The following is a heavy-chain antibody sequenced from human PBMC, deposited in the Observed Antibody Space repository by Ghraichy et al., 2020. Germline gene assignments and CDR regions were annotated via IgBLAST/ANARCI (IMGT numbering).Heavy chain of an antibody. Sequence: GGSLKLSCAASGFTVSSNYMSWVRQAPGKGLEWVSVIYSGGSTYYADSVKGRFTISRDNSKNTLYLQMNSLRAEDTAVYYCARDHAAVAGFDYWGQGTLVTVSS. CDR1: GFTVSSNY. CDR2: IYSGGST. V-gene: IGHV3-53*01. D-gene: IGHD6-19*01. J-gene: IGHJ4*02. CDR3: ARDHAAVAGFDY.